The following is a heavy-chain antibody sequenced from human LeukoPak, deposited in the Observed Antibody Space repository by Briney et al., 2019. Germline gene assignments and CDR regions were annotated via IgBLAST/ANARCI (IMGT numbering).Heavy chain of an antibody. CDR1: GFTFSSYW. Sequence: GGSLRLSCAASGFTFSSYWMHWVRQAPGKGLEWVSSVSSSSTYLYYANSVKGRFTISRDNAKNSVYLQMNSLRAEDTAVYYCTRDPGRCTSTSCYPDYWGQGTLVTVSS. CDR3: TRDPGRCTSTSCYPDY. CDR2: VSSSSTYL. J-gene: IGHJ4*02. D-gene: IGHD2-2*01. V-gene: IGHV3-21*01.